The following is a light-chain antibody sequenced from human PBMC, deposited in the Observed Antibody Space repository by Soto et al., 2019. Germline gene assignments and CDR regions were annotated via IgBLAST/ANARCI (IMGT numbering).Light chain of an antibody. CDR1: QSVSSY. J-gene: IGKJ2*01. Sequence: EIVLTQSPATLSLSPGERATLSCRASQSVSSYLAWYQQNPGQAPRLLIYDASNRATGIPARFSGSGSGPDFTLTISSLEPEDFAVYYCQQRSNWPPGYTFGQGTKLEIK. V-gene: IGKV3-11*01. CDR3: QQRSNWPPGYT. CDR2: DAS.